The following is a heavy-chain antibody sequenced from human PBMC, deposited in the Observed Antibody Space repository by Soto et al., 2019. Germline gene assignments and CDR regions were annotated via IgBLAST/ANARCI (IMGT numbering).Heavy chain of an antibody. J-gene: IGHJ6*02. CDR2: IYHSWST. D-gene: IGHD5-12*01. CDR1: GGSISSGGYY. Sequence: QVQLQESGPGLVKPSQTLSLTCTVSGGSISSGGYYWSWIRQHPGKGLEWIGYIYHSWSTYYKPSLRSRVTISVDTSQSQFSLTLSSVTAADPAVYYCARVRYSGYGFYYYHGMDVWGQGTTVTVSS. V-gene: IGHV4-31*03. CDR3: ARVRYSGYGFYYYHGMDV.